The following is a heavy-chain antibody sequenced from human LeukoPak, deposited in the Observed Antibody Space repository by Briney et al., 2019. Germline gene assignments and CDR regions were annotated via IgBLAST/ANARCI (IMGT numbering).Heavy chain of an antibody. CDR2: IYSGGST. J-gene: IGHJ4*02. D-gene: IGHD4-11*01. CDR3: LVGTVTIWPYFDY. V-gene: IGHV3-53*01. CDR1: GFTVSSNY. Sequence: GGSLRLSCAASGFTVSSNYMSWVRQAPGKGLEWVSVIYSGGSTYCADSVKGRFTISRDNSKNTLYLQMNSLRAEDTAVYYCLVGTVTIWPYFDYWGQGTLVTVSS.